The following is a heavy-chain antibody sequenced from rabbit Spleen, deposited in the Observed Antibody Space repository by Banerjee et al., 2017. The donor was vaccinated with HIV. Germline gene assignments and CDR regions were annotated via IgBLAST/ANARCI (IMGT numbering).Heavy chain of an antibody. J-gene: IGHJ6*01. D-gene: IGHD6-1*01. CDR2: IAGSSSGFT. CDR1: GFSFSSSDY. CDR3: ARGGRSYSL. Sequence: QSLEESGGDLVKPGASLTLTCTASGFSFSSSDYMCWVRQAPGKGLEWISCIAGSSSGFTYSATWAKGQFTCSKTSSTTVTLQLNSLSAADTARYFCARGGRSYSLWGPGTLVTVS. V-gene: IGHV1S40*01.